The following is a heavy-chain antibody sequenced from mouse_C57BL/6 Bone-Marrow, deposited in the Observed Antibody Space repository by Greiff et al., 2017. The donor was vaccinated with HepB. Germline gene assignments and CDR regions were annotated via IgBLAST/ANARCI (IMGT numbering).Heavy chain of an antibody. CDR3: ARHLLLYLYYALDY. D-gene: IGHD1-1*01. CDR2: ISSGGSYT. V-gene: IGHV5-6*02. J-gene: IGHJ4*01. Sequence: DVKLVESGGDLVKPGGSLKLSCAASGFTFSSYGMSWVRQTPDKRLEWVATISSGGSYTYYPDSVKGLFTISRDNAKNSPYLQMSRLKSEDTAMYCCARHLLLYLYYALDYWGQGTSVTVSS. CDR1: GFTFSSYG.